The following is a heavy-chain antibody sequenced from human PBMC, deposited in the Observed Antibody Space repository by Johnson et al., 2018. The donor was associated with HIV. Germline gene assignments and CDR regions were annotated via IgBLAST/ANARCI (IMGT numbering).Heavy chain of an antibody. V-gene: IGHV3-30*02. CDR3: AKDSRAAGNAFDI. Sequence: QVQLVESGGGLVQPGRSLRLSCAASGFSFSSYGMHWVRQAPGKGLEWVAFIRYDGSNKYYADSVKGRFTISRDNSKNTLYLQMNSLRAEDTAVYYCAKDSRAAGNAFDIWGQGTMVTVSS. CDR2: IRYDGSNK. J-gene: IGHJ3*02. CDR1: GFSFSSYG. D-gene: IGHD6-13*01.